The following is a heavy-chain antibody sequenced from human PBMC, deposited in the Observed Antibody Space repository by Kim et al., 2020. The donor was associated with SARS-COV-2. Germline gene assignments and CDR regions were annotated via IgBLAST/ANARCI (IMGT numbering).Heavy chain of an antibody. CDR2: T. CDR3: ARGGERYGMDV. V-gene: IGHV4-34*01. Sequence: TNYNPSLKSRVTISVDTSRNQFSLKLSSVTAADTAVYYCARGGERYGMDVWGQGTTVTVSS. J-gene: IGHJ6*02. D-gene: IGHD3-10*01.